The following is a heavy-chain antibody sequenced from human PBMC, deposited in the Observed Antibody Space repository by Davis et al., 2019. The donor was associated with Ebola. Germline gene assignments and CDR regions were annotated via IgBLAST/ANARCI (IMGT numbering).Heavy chain of an antibody. V-gene: IGHV3-30*03. D-gene: IGHD1-26*01. CDR3: RGSLKEVFDY. J-gene: IGHJ4*02. CDR1: GFTFTHYA. CDR2: ISYDGSKK. Sequence: GESLKISCATSGFTFTHYAMHWVRQATGKGLEWVAAISYDGSKKGYADSVKGRFTISRDNSKNTLYLQMNNLRAEDTAVYYCRGSLKEVFDYWGQGTLVTVSS.